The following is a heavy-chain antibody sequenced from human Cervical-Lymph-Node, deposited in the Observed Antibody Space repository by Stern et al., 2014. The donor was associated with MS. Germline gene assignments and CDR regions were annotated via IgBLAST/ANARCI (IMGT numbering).Heavy chain of an antibody. CDR2: ISTRGSTI. CDR1: GFIFSDYY. V-gene: IGHV3-11*01. J-gene: IGHJ4*02. CDR3: ARVTIFGVILGDY. Sequence: QVQLVQSGGGLVKPGGSLRLTCAGSGFIFSDYYMSWIRQAPGKGLEWLSYISTRGSTIYYADSVKGRFTISRDNAENSLYLRMNSLRAEDTAVYYCARVTIFGVILGDYWGQGTRVTVSS. D-gene: IGHD3-3*01.